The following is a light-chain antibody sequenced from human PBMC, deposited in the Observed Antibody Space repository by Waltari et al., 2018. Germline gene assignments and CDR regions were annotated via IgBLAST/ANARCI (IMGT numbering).Light chain of an antibody. V-gene: IGKV1-9*01. CDR3: QQRNYYPFT. Sequence: DIQLTQSPSFLSASVGDIVTITCRASQGINSYLAWYQQKPGKAPNLLIYAASTLHSGVPSRFSGSGSGTEFTLTISSLQAEDCATYYCQQRNYYPFTFGPGTKVDIK. CDR2: AAS. CDR1: QGINSY. J-gene: IGKJ3*01.